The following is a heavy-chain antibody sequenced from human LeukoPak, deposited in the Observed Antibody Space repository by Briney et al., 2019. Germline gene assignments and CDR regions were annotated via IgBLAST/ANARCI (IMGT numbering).Heavy chain of an antibody. Sequence: PGGSLRLSCAASGFTFSSYWMNWVRQPPGKGLEWIGEINHSGSINYNPSLKSRVTISVDTSKNQFSLKLSSVTAADTAVYYCASWGATHHYFDSWGRGTLVTVSS. CDR2: INHSGSI. D-gene: IGHD1-26*01. CDR3: ASWGATHHYFDS. CDR1: GFTFSSYW. V-gene: IGHV4-34*01. J-gene: IGHJ4*02.